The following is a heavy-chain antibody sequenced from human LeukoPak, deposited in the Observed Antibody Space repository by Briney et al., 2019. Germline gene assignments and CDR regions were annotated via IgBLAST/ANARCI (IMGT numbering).Heavy chain of an antibody. CDR2: INHSGST. J-gene: IGHJ4*02. CDR3: AREVVEAVAGTPSFDY. D-gene: IGHD6-19*01. CDR1: GGSFSSYY. Sequence: SETVSLTCAVYGGSFSSYYWSWIRQPPGKGLEWIGEINHSGSTNYNPSLKSRVTISVDTSKNQFSLKLSSVTAADTAVYYCAREVVEAVAGTPSFDYWGQGTLVTVSS. V-gene: IGHV4-34*01.